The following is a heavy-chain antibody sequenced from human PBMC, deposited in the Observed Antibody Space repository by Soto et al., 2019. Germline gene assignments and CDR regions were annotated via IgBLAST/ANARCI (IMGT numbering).Heavy chain of an antibody. J-gene: IGHJ6*02. D-gene: IGHD1-7*01. Sequence: ASVKVSCKASGYTFTSYDINWVRQATGQGLEWMGWMNPNSGNTGYAQKFQGRVTMTRNTSISTAYMELSSLRSEDTAVYYCARGDELELPNYYYYYGMDVWGQGTTVTVSS. V-gene: IGHV1-8*01. CDR1: GYTFTSYD. CDR2: MNPNSGNT. CDR3: ARGDELELPNYYYYYGMDV.